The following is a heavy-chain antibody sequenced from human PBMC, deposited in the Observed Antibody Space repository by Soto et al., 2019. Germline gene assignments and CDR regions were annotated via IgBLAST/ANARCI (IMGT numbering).Heavy chain of an antibody. Sequence: TLSLTCTVSGGSITSGGYYWSWIRQHPGKGLEWIGYIYYSGFTYYNPSLKSRVTISVDTSKNQFSLKLSSVTAADTAVYYCARHRGTISLTDYWGQGTLVTVSS. J-gene: IGHJ4*02. CDR3: ARHRGTISLTDY. V-gene: IGHV4-31*03. CDR1: GGSITSGGYY. D-gene: IGHD3-9*01. CDR2: IYYSGFT.